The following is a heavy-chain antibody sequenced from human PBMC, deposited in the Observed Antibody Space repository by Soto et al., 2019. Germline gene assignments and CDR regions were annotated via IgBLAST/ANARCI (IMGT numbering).Heavy chain of an antibody. D-gene: IGHD2-21*02. J-gene: IGHJ4*02. CDR2: IKEDGGEK. V-gene: IGHV3-7*01. CDR1: GFTFSRYW. CDR3: ASEGSDSRFDY. Sequence: PGGSLRLSCAASGFTFSRYWMSWVRQAPGKGLEWVANIKEDGGEKYYVDSVKGRFTISRDNAQNSLYLQMNGLRAEDTAVYYCASEGSDSRFDYWGQGTLVTVSS.